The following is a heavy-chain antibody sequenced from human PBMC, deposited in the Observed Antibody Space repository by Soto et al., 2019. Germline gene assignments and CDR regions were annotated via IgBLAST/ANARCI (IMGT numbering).Heavy chain of an antibody. Sequence: QLQLQESGSGLVKPSQTLSLTCAVSGGSISSPGYSWSWIRQPPGKGLEWIGYIYPSGSTYYNPSLRSRVTIAVDRSKTQFSLKLRSVTAADTAVYYCARVWKDTPMGDYFDYWGQGTLVTVSS. CDR3: ARVWKDTPMGDYFDY. V-gene: IGHV4-30-2*01. CDR2: IYPSGST. J-gene: IGHJ4*02. D-gene: IGHD5-18*01. CDR1: GGSISSPGYS.